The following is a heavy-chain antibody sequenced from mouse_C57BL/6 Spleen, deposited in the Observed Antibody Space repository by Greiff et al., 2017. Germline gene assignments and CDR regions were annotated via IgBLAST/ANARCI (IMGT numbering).Heavy chain of an antibody. Sequence: EVQLVESEGGLVQPGSSMKLSCTASGFTFSDYYMAWVRQVPEKGLEWVANINYDGSSTYYLDSLKSRFIISRDNAKNILYLQMSSLKSEDTATYYCARVWDYYAMDYWGQGTSVTVSS. CDR1: GFTFSDYY. J-gene: IGHJ4*01. CDR2: INYDGSST. CDR3: ARVWDYYAMDY. V-gene: IGHV5-16*01.